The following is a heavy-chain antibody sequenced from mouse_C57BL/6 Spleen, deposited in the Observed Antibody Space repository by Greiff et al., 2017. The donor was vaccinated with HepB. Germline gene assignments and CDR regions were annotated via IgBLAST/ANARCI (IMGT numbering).Heavy chain of an antibody. J-gene: IGHJ2*01. CDR1: GYTFTSYW. Sequence: QVQLQQPGAELVKPGASVKMSCKASGYTFTSYWITWVKQRPGQGLEWIGDIYPGSGSTNYNEQFKSKATLTVDTSSSTAYLQRSSLTSEDSAVYEWARAVCYYYSDCWGQGATLTVSS. D-gene: IGHD1-1*01. V-gene: IGHV1-55*01. CDR2: IYPGSGST. CDR3: ARAVCYYYSDC.